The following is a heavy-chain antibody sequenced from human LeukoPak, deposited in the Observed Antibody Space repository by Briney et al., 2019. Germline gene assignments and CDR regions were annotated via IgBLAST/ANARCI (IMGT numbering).Heavy chain of an antibody. V-gene: IGHV1-2*06. CDR3: AREVSLMRATVTTLVY. CDR1: GYTFTGNY. CDR2: INPNSGGT. D-gene: IGHD4-17*01. J-gene: IGHJ4*02. Sequence: ASVKVFCKASGYTFTGNYMHWVRQAPGQGLEWMGRINPNSGGTNYAQKFQGRVTMTRDTSISTAYMELSRLRSDDTAVYYCAREVSLMRATVTTLVYWGQGTLVTVSS.